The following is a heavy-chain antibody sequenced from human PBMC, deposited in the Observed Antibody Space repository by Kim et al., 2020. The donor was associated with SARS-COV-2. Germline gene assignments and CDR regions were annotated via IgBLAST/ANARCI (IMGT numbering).Heavy chain of an antibody. Sequence: PTYAQGLTGRFVFSLDTSVSTAYLQISSLKAEDTAVYYCARARRGDPLDYWGQGTLVTVSS. CDR3: ARARRGDPLDY. J-gene: IGHJ4*02. D-gene: IGHD2-21*01. CDR2: P. V-gene: IGHV7-4-1*02.